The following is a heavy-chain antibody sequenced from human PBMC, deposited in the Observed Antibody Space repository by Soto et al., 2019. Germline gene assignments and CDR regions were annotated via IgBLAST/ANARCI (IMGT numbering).Heavy chain of an antibody. V-gene: IGHV3-64*01. CDR1: GFTFSTYA. CDR2: ISSNGRST. Sequence: EVQLVESGGGLVQPGGSLRLSCATSGFTFSTYAMHWVRQAPGKGLEYVSAISSNGRSTYYANSVKGRFTISRDNSKNTLYLQLVSLRAEDMAVHYCARDRCTNGVCYAPSDYWGQGTLVTVSS. J-gene: IGHJ4*02. CDR3: ARDRCTNGVCYAPSDY. D-gene: IGHD2-8*01.